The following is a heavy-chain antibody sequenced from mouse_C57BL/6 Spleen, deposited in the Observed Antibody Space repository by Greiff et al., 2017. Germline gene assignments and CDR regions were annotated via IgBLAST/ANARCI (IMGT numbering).Heavy chain of an antibody. V-gene: IGHV1-76*01. CDR2: IYPGSGNT. CDR1: GYTFTDYY. Sequence: VKLQESGAELVRPGASVKLSCKASGYTFTDYYINWVKQRPGQGLEWIARIYPGSGNTYYNEKFKGKATLTAEKSSSTAYMQLSSLTSEDSAVYFCAREELYYGNYWFAYWGQGTLVTVSA. J-gene: IGHJ3*01. CDR3: AREELYYGNYWFAY. D-gene: IGHD2-1*01.